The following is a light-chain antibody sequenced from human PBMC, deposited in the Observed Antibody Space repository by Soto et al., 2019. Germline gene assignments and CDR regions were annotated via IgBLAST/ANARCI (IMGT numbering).Light chain of an antibody. CDR2: EVS. Sequence: QSVLTQPPSASGSPGQSVTISCTGSSSDVGHSNFVSWYQQHPGKGPKLIIHEVSKRPSGVPDRFSGSKSGNTASLSVSGLQDEDEADYFCNAQADNGKHVFGTGTKLTVL. CDR1: SSDVGHSNF. J-gene: IGLJ1*01. V-gene: IGLV2-8*01. CDR3: NAQADNGKHV.